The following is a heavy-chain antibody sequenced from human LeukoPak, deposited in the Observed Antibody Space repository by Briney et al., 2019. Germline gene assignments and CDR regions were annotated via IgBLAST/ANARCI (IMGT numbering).Heavy chain of an antibody. CDR1: GGSISSGDYY. D-gene: IGHD2/OR15-2a*01. CDR3: ARDSKADSSTFDY. CDR2: IYYSGRT. J-gene: IGHJ4*02. V-gene: IGHV4-30-4*01. Sequence: SQTLSLSCTVSGGSISSGDYYWSWIRQPPGKGLEWIGYIYYSGRTYYNPSLKSRVTISVDTSKNQFSLKLSSVTAADTAVYYCARDSKADSSTFDYWGQGTLVTVSS.